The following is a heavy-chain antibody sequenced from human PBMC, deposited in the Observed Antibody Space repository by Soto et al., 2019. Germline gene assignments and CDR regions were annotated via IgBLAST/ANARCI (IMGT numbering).Heavy chain of an antibody. D-gene: IGHD2-15*01. Sequence: GGSLRLSCAASGFIFSTYVMHWVRQARGKGLEWVAYIGNTLDTIYYADSVKGRFIISRDDAMKSVFLHMSSLRDDDTAVYYCARGDCSGGSCYGIDVWGRGTTVTVSS. CDR3: ARGDCSGGSCYGIDV. J-gene: IGHJ6*02. V-gene: IGHV3-48*02. CDR1: GFIFSTYV. CDR2: IGNTLDTI.